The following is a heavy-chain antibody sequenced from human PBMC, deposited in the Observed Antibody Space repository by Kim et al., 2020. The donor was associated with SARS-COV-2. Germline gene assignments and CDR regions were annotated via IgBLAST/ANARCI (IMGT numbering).Heavy chain of an antibody. CDR1: GFTFSDYY. CDR3: ARVGRMAVAGADF. Sequence: GGSLRLSCAASGFTFSDYYMSWIRQAPGKGLEWVSHISRGGSYTNYADSVKGRFTISRDNTKKSVSLEMNSLRVEDTAVYYCARVGRMAVAGADFWGQGTLVTVSS. V-gene: IGHV3-11*06. J-gene: IGHJ4*02. D-gene: IGHD6-19*01. CDR2: ISRGGSYT.